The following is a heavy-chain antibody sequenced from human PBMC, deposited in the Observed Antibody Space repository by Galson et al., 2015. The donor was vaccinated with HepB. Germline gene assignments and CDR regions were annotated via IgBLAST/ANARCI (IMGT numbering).Heavy chain of an antibody. CDR2: ISNSGDTT. V-gene: IGHV3-23*01. J-gene: IGHJ4*02. CDR1: GFTFSNYA. CDR3: VFGFFFDY. Sequence: SLRLSCAGSGFTFSNYAMSWVRQAPGKGLDWVSTISNSGDTTYYSDSVKGRFTISRDNSRNMLHLQMNTLRAEDTAVYYCVFGFFFDYWGQGTLVPVSS. D-gene: IGHD3-10*02.